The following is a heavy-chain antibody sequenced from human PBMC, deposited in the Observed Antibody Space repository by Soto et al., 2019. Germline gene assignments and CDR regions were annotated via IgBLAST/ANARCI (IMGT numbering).Heavy chain of an antibody. D-gene: IGHD1-1*01. CDR2: ISGSGGST. V-gene: IGHV3-23*01. CDR3: AKNNWNHAPAGSFDY. Sequence: EVQLLESGGGLVQPWGSLRLSCAAYGFTFSLYAMSWVRQDRGKRLEWVSAISGSGGSTYYADSVKGRFTISRDNSKNTLNLQMNGLRAEDTAVYYCAKNNWNHAPAGSFDYWGQGTLVTVSS. CDR1: GFTFSLYA. J-gene: IGHJ4*02.